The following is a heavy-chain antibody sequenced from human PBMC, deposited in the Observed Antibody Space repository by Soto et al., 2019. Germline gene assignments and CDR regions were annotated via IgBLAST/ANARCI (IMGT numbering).Heavy chain of an antibody. CDR3: ARASQEYDILTGYFFDY. D-gene: IGHD3-9*01. V-gene: IGHV3-33*01. CDR1: GFTFSSYG. J-gene: IGHJ4*02. CDR2: IWYDGSNK. Sequence: QVQLVESGGGVVQPGRSLRLSCAASGFTFSSYGMHWVRQAPGKGLEWVAVIWYDGSNKYYADSVKGRFTISRDNSKNTLYLQMNSLRAEDTAVCYCARASQEYDILTGYFFDYWGQGTLVTVSS.